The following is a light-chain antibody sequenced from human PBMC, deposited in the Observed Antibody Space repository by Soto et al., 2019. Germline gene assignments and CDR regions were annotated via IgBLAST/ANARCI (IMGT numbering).Light chain of an antibody. CDR3: QQYYSTPYT. V-gene: IGKV4-1*01. CDR2: WAS. Sequence: EIVMTQSPDSLAVSLGERATINCKSSQSVLYSSNNKNYLAWYQQKPGQPLKLLIYWASTRESGVPDRFSGSRSGTDFTLTISSLQAEDVAVYYCQQYYSTPYTFVQGIKLEIK. CDR1: QSVLYSSNNKNY. J-gene: IGKJ2*01.